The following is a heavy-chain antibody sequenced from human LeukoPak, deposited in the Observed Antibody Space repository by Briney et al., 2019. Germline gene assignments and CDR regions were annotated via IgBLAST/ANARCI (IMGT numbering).Heavy chain of an antibody. CDR2: ISSSSSII. CDR3: ARAAGEMATIRY. CDR1: GFTFSLYS. Sequence: GGSLRLSCAASGFTFSLYSMNWVRQAPGKGLVWVSYISSSSSIIYYADSVKGRFTISRDNAKNSLYLQMNSLRAEDTAVYYCARAAGEMATIRYWGQGTLVTVSS. J-gene: IGHJ4*02. V-gene: IGHV3-48*04. D-gene: IGHD5-24*01.